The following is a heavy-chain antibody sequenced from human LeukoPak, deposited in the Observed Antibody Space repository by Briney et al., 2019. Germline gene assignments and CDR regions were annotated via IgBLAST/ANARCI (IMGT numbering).Heavy chain of an antibody. CDR3: ARSMRVIVPADAFDI. D-gene: IGHD2-2*01. J-gene: IGHJ3*02. Sequence: GGSLRLSCAASGFTFSSYSMNWVRQAPGKGLVWVSRINTDGSSTSYAGSVKGRFTISRDNAKNTLYLQMNSLRAEDTAVYYCARSMRVIVPADAFDIWGQGTMVTVSS. CDR1: GFTFSSYS. CDR2: INTDGSST. V-gene: IGHV3-74*01.